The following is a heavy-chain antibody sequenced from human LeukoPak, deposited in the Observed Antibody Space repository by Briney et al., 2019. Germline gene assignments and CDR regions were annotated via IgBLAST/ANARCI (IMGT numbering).Heavy chain of an antibody. V-gene: IGHV4-59*01. CDR1: GGSISGYY. CDR3: ARYRAFDI. Sequence: SETLSLTCTVAGGSISGYYWSWIRQPPGEGLEWIGYIYNSGNTNYNPSLKSRVTISVDTSKNQCSLKLTSVTAADTAVYYCARYRAFDIWGRGTMVTVSS. CDR2: IYNSGNT. J-gene: IGHJ3*02.